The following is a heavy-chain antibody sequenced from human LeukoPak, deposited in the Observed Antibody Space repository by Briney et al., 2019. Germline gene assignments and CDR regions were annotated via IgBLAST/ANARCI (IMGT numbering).Heavy chain of an antibody. CDR2: ISGSGDKT. CDR1: GFTFSSYG. D-gene: IGHD3-9*01. CDR3: AKEEYYGILTGYYQPRFDY. J-gene: IGHJ4*02. Sequence: GGSLRLSCAASGFTFSSYGMSWVRQAPGKGLEWVSSISGSGDKTDYTDSVKGRFTISRDNSMNTLYLQMSSPRAEDTAIYYCAKEEYYGILTGYYQPRFDYWGQGALVTVSS. V-gene: IGHV3-23*01.